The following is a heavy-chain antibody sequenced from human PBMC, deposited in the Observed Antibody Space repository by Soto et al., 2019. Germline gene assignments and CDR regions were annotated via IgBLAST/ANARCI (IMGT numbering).Heavy chain of an antibody. CDR1: GFTFSSYS. CDR2: ISSRSSYI. J-gene: IGHJ3*02. CDR3: TRGTQSSLGAFDI. V-gene: IGHV3-21*01. Sequence: GGSLRLSCAASGFTFSSYSMNWVRQAPGKGLEWVSFISSRSSYIYYADSVKGRFTISRDDAQNSLFLQMNSLKTDDTAVYFCTRGTQSSLGAFDIWGQGTMVTVSS. D-gene: IGHD3-16*01.